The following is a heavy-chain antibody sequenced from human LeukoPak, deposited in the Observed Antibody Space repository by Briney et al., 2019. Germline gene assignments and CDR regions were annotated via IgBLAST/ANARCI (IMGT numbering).Heavy chain of an antibody. V-gene: IGHV1-18*01. CDR2: ISADNNDI. D-gene: IGHD3-10*01. J-gene: IGHJ4*02. Sequence: ASVKVSCKASGYTFSRSGISWVRQAPGQGLEWMGWISADNNDINYAQKVQGRVTMTTDTSTSTAYMELRSLRFDDTAVYYCARDQNGSGSDYWGQGTLATVSS. CDR3: ARDQNGSGSDY. CDR1: GYTFSRSG.